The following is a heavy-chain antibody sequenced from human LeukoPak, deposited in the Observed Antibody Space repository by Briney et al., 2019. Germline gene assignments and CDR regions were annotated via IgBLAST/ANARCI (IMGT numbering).Heavy chain of an antibody. CDR3: AKDAYGSGSYSSPPLLDY. Sequence: SGGSLRLSCAASGFTFSSYAMSWVRQAPGKGLEWVSAISGSGGSTYYADSVKGRFTISRDNSKNTLYLQMNSLRAEDTAVYYCAKDAYGSGSYSSPPLLDYWGQGTLVTVSS. J-gene: IGHJ4*02. CDR1: GFTFSSYA. CDR2: ISGSGGST. D-gene: IGHD3-10*01. V-gene: IGHV3-23*01.